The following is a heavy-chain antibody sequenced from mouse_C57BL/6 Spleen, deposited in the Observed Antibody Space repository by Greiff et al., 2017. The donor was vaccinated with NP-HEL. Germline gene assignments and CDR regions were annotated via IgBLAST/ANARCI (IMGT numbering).Heavy chain of an antibody. CDR2: IYPGDGDT. J-gene: IGHJ3*01. Sequence: VKLQQSGPELVKPGASVKISCKASGYAFSSSWMNWVKQRPGKGLEWIGRIYPGDGDTNYNGKFKGKATLTVDKSSSTAYMQLSSLLSEDSAVYFWAREPGEFAYWGKGTLVTVSA. CDR3: AREPGEFAY. CDR1: GYAFSSSW. V-gene: IGHV1-82*01.